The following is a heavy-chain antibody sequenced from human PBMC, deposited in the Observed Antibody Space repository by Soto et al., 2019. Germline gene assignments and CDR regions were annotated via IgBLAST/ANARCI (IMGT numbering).Heavy chain of an antibody. Sequence: QLQLQESGPGLVKPSETLSLTCTVSGGSISSSSYYWGWIRQPPGKGLEWIGSIYYSGSTYYNPSLTTRVTISVDTSQHQCALKLSSVTAADTAVYYCARYVLPLLEWLGSDAFDTWGQGTMVTVSS. D-gene: IGHD3-3*01. CDR2: IYYSGST. CDR1: GGSISSSSYY. CDR3: ARYVLPLLEWLGSDAFDT. V-gene: IGHV4-39*01. J-gene: IGHJ3*02.